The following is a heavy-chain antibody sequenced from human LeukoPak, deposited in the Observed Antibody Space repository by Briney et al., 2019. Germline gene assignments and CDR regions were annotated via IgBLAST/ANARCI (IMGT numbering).Heavy chain of an antibody. V-gene: IGHV4-39*01. J-gene: IGHJ4*02. CDR3: ARQDSSDY. D-gene: IGHD3-22*01. CDR1: GGSISSNDYY. Sequence: SETLSLTCTVSGGSISSNDYYWSWIRQPPGKGLEWIGYIYYSGSSNYNPSLKSRVTISVDTSKNQFSLKLSSVTAADTAVYYCARQDSSDYWGQGTLVTVSS. CDR2: IYYSGSS.